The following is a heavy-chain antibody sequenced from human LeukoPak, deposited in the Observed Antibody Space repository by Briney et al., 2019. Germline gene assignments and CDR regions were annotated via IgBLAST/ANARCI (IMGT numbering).Heavy chain of an antibody. CDR1: GGSISSGGYY. D-gene: IGHD2-8*01. Sequence: SETLSLTCTVSGGSISSGGYYWSWIRQHPGKGLEWIGYIYYSGSTYYNPSLKSRVTISVDTSKNQFSLKLSSVTAADTAVYYCARDVYRYGMDVWGQGTTVTVSS. V-gene: IGHV4-31*03. CDR2: IYYSGST. CDR3: ARDVYRYGMDV. J-gene: IGHJ6*02.